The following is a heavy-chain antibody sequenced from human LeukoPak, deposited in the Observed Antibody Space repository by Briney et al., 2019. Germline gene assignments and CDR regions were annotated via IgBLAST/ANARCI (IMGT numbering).Heavy chain of an antibody. V-gene: IGHV3-48*03. CDR2: ITTDGDAT. D-gene: IGHD2-15*01. CDR1: GLSLSGFSFRDYT. J-gene: IGHJ4*02. Sequence: PGGSVRLSCAASGLSLSGFSFRDYTMNWVRQAPGRGLEWIAYITTDGDATNYAESVKGRFIVSRDNARNSLDLQINSLGVEDTAVYYCARDTPQGCFDYWGLGTLVTVSS. CDR3: ARDTPQGCFDY.